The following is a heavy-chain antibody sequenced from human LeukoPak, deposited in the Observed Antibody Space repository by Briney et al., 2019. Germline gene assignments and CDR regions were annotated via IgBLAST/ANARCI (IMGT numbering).Heavy chain of an antibody. J-gene: IGHJ5*02. Sequence: SETLSLTCAVYGGSFSGYYWSWIRQPPGKGLEWIGEINHSGSTNYNPSLKSRVTISVDTSKSQFSLKLSSVTAADTAVYYCAGPPPHIAAAGQDDPWGQGTLVTVSS. CDR3: AGPPPHIAAAGQDDP. CDR1: GGSFSGYY. D-gene: IGHD6-13*01. CDR2: INHSGST. V-gene: IGHV4-34*01.